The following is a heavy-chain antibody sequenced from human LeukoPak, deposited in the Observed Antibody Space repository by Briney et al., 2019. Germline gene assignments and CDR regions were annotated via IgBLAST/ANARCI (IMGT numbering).Heavy chain of an antibody. CDR1: GGSISSYY. CDR3: ARDLGTGPHYYYNGMDV. Sequence: SETLSLTCTVSGGSISSYYWSWIRQPAGKGVEWIGRIYISGSTNYNPSLKSRLTMSVDTSKNQISLNLTSVTAADTAVYYCARDLGTGPHYYYNGMDVWGQGTTVTVSS. D-gene: IGHD1-14*01. CDR2: IYISGST. J-gene: IGHJ6*02. V-gene: IGHV4-4*07.